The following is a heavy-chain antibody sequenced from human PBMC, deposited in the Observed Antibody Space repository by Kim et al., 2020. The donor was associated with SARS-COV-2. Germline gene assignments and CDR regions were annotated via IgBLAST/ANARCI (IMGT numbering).Heavy chain of an antibody. V-gene: IGHV1-69*13. CDR3: ARLRPPGIAPPPWFDP. Sequence: SVKVSCKASGGTFSSYAISWVRQAPGQGLEWMGGIIPIFGTANYAQKFQGRVTITADESTSTAYMELSSLRSEDTAVYYCARLRPPGIAPPPWFDPWGQATLVTVSS. CDR2: IIPIFGTA. D-gene: IGHD6-13*01. CDR1: GGTFSSYA. J-gene: IGHJ5*02.